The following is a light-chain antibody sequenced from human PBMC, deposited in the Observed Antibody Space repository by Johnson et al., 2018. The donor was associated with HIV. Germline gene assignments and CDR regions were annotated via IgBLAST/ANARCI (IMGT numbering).Light chain of an antibody. CDR3: GTWDSSLSAGV. CDR2: DNN. J-gene: IGLJ1*01. CDR1: SSNIGNNY. Sequence: QSILTQPPSVSAAPGQKVTISCSGTSSNIGNNYVSWYQQFPGTAPKLVIYDNNNRPSGIPDRFSGSKSGTSATLGITGLQTGDGADYYCGTWDSSLSAGVFGTGTKVTVL. V-gene: IGLV1-51*01.